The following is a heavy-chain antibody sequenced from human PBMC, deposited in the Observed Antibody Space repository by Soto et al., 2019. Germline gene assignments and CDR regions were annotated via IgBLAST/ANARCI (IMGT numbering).Heavy chain of an antibody. V-gene: IGHV1-69*13. CDR1: GGTFSSYA. J-gene: IGHJ4*02. CDR2: IIPIFGTA. Sequence: GASVKVSCKASGGTFSSYAISWVRQAPGQGLEWMGGIIPIFGTANYAQKFQGRVTITADESTSTAYMELSSLRSEDTAVYYCARESPTTVVTPAYFDYWGQGTLVTVS. CDR3: ARESPTTVVTPAYFDY. D-gene: IGHD4-17*01.